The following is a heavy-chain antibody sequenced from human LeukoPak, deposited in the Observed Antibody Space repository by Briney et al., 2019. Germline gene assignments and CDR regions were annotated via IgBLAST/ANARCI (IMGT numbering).Heavy chain of an antibody. V-gene: IGHV3-30*03. D-gene: IGHD3/OR15-3a*01. CDR3: ARDGRPLDY. J-gene: IGHJ4*02. CDR1: GFTFSSYG. CDR2: IPFDGSNK. Sequence: GKSLRLSCAASGFTFSSYGMHWVRQAPGKGLEWVAVIPFDGSNKYYTDSVKGRFTISRDNAKSSLYLQMNSLRVEDTAVYYCARDGRPLDYWGQGTLVTVSS.